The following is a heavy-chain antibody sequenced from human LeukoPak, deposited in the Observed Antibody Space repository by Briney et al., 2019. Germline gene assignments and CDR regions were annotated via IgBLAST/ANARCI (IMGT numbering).Heavy chain of an antibody. V-gene: IGHV3-9*01. D-gene: IGHD3-22*01. CDR3: AKDIYYDSSGYLDY. CDR2: VSWNSGSI. CDR1: GFTFDDYA. J-gene: IGHJ4*02. Sequence: GGSLRLSCAASGFTFDDYAMHWVRQAPGKGLEWVSGVSWNSGSIGYADSVKGRFTISRDNAKNSLYLQMNSLRAEDTALYYCAKDIYYDSSGYLDYWGQGTLVTVSS.